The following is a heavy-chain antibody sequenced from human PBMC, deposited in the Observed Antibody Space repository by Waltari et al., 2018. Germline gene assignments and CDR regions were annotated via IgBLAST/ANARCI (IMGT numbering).Heavy chain of an antibody. D-gene: IGHD4-17*01. Sequence: VQLVQSGAEVKKPGSSVKVSCKASGGTFRSYAISWVRQAPGQGLGWMGVIIPIFGTANYAQKFQGGVTMTADESTSTAYMELSSLRSEDTAVYYCARDKSLDYPFDYWGQGTLVTVSS. J-gene: IGHJ4*02. V-gene: IGHV1-69*13. CDR1: GGTFRSYA. CDR3: ARDKSLDYPFDY. CDR2: IIPIFGTA.